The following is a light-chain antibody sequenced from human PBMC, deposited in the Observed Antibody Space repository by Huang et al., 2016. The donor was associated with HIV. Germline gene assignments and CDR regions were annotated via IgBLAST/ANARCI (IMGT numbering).Light chain of an antibody. CDR3: QQYDYWPPVT. CDR2: GAS. Sequence: IVMTQSPVTLSVSPGESAALSCRTGQSIKSNLAWYQQKPGQAPRLPIYGASTGATGGPARFSGSGSGTEFTLTINNLQSDDFAVYYCQQYDYWPPVTFGQGTKV. V-gene: IGKV3-15*01. CDR1: QSIKSN. J-gene: IGKJ1*01.